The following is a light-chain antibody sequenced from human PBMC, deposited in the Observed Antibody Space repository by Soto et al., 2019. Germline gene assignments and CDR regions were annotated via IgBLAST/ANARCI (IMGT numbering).Light chain of an antibody. Sequence: DIQMTQSPSSLSASVGDRVTITCRASQSINIYLSWYQQKPGKAPKLLINVASTLQSGVPSRFRGSGSGTDFTLAISSLQPEDSATYYCQQSFSTPQTFGGGTRVEIK. CDR2: VAS. CDR1: QSINIY. J-gene: IGKJ4*01. CDR3: QQSFSTPQT. V-gene: IGKV1-39*01.